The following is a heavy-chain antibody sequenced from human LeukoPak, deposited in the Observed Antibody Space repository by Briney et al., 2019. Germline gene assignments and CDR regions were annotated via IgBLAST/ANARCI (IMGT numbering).Heavy chain of an antibody. CDR1: GGTFSSYA. D-gene: IGHD6-6*01. CDR3: AIFAARADYYYYMDV. Sequence: GSSVKVSCKASGGTFSSYAISWVRQAPGQGLEWMGGIIPIFGTANYAQKFQGRVTITTDESMSTAYMELSSLRSEDTAVYYCAIFAARADYYYYMDVWGKGTTVTVSS. J-gene: IGHJ6*03. V-gene: IGHV1-69*05. CDR2: IIPIFGTA.